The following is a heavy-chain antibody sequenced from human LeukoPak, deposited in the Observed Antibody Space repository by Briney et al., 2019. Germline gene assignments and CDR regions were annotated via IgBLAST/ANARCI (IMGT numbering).Heavy chain of an antibody. V-gene: IGHV3-21*01. CDR2: ISSSSSYI. CDR1: GFTFSSYS. CDR3: ARRHPGIAVAGRPATYYYYGMDV. J-gene: IGHJ6*02. D-gene: IGHD6-19*01. Sequence: PGGSLRLSCAASGFTFSSYSMNWVRQVPGKGLEWVSSISSSSSYIYYADSVKGRFTISRDNAKNSLYLQMNSLRAEDTAVYYCARRHPGIAVAGRPATYYYYGMDVWGQGTTVTVSS.